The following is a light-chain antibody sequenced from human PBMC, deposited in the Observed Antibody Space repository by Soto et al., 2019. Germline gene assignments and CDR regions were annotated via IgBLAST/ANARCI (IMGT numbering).Light chain of an antibody. CDR2: GAS. Sequence: IVLTQSPGTLSLSPGERATLSCRASQSVSSSYLAWYQQKPGQAPRLLIYGASSRATGIPDRFSGSGSGTEFTLTISRLEPEDFAVYYCQQYGSSHTFGQGTKLEIK. V-gene: IGKV3-20*01. J-gene: IGKJ2*01. CDR3: QQYGSSHT. CDR1: QSVSSSY.